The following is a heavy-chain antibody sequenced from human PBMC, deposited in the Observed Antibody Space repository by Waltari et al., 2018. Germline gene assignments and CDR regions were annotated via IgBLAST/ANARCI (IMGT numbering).Heavy chain of an antibody. V-gene: IGHV3-74*01. D-gene: IGHD5-18*01. J-gene: IGHJ4*02. CDR3: ARKGGRGYTYGPFYFDS. CDR2: INGDGYGI. CDR1: GFTFRDYW. Sequence: EVQLLEAGGDLVQPGGSLRLSCAASGFTFRDYWVDWVRQAPGKGRVWVARINGDGYGITYSDSVQGRFTISRDNTKNTVYLQLNSLRADDTAVYYCARKGGRGYTYGPFYFDSWGRGTLVTVSS.